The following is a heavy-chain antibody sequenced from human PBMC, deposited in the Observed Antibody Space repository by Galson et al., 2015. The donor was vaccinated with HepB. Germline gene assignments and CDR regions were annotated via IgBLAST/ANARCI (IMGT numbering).Heavy chain of an antibody. CDR1: GYTFTGYY. J-gene: IGHJ3*02. V-gene: IGHV1-2*06. Sequence: SVKVSCKASGYTFTGYYMHWVRQAPGQGLEWMGRINPNSGGTNYAQKFQGRVTMTRDTSISTAYMELSRLRSDDTAVYYCARHVVVPAASLREANAFDIWGQGTMVTVSS. CDR2: INPNSGGT. CDR3: ARHVVVPAASLREANAFDI. D-gene: IGHD2-2*01.